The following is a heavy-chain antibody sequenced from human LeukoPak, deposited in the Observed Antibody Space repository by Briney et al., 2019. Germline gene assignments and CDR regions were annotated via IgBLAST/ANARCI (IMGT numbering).Heavy chain of an antibody. CDR3: ARDRVGATDYFDY. Sequence: PGGSLRLSCAASGFTFSSHAMSWVRQAPGKGLEWVSTFSGTSGNAYYADSVKGRFTISRDNSKNTLYLQMNSLRAEDTAVYYCARDRVGATDYFDYWGQGTLVTVSS. V-gene: IGHV3-23*01. J-gene: IGHJ4*02. D-gene: IGHD1-26*01. CDR1: GFTFSSHA. CDR2: FSGTSGNA.